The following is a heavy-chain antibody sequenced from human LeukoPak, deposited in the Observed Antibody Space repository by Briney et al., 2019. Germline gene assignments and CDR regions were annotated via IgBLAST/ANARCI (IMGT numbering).Heavy chain of an antibody. V-gene: IGHV1-69*13. D-gene: IGHD2-21*02. CDR3: ARDSGDSYCYDY. Sequence: SVKVSCKASGGTFSSYAISWVRQAPGQGLEWMGGIIPIFGKANYAQKFQGRVTITEDESTSTAYMELSSMRAEDTAVYYCARDSGDSYCYDYWGQGTLVTVSS. J-gene: IGHJ4*02. CDR1: GGTFSSYA. CDR2: IIPIFGKA.